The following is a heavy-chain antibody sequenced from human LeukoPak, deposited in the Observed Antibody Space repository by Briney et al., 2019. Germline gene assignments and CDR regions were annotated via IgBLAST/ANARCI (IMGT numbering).Heavy chain of an antibody. J-gene: IGHJ6*03. V-gene: IGHV3-48*01. CDR1: GFTFSTYS. Sequence: AGGSLRLSCAASGFTFSTYSMHCVRQAPGKGLEWVSYSSSSSSTIYYADSVKGRFTISRDNAKNSLYLQMNSLRAEDTAVYYCARDGLVGQYPMDVWGKGTTVTVSS. CDR2: SSSSSSTI. CDR3: ARDGLVGQYPMDV. D-gene: IGHD2-15*01.